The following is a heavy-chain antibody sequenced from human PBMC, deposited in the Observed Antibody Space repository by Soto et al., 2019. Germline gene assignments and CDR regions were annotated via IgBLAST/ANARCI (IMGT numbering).Heavy chain of an antibody. J-gene: IGHJ3*02. D-gene: IGHD2-21*01. CDR2: ISSSSSYI. V-gene: IGHV3-21*01. Sequence: GGSLRLSCAASGSTFSSYSMNWVRQAPGKGLEWVSSISSSSSYIYYADSVKGRFTISRDNAKNSLYLQMNSLRAEDTAVYYCARSRDGYPARGAFDIWGQRTMVTVSS. CDR1: GSTFSSYS. CDR3: ARSRDGYPARGAFDI.